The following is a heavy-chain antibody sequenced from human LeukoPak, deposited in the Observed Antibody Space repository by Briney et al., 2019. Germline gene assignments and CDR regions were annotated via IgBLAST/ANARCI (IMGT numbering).Heavy chain of an antibody. D-gene: IGHD6-13*01. J-gene: IGHJ6*03. V-gene: IGHV4-59*01. CDR3: ARTRIAAAGTLYYYYYMDV. CDR1: GGSMFSSY. CDR2: IYDTGTT. Sequence: SETLSLTCTVSGGSMFSSYWNWLRQPPGKGLEWIGYIYDTGTTKYNPSLKSRVTISLDTSKKELYLRLSSVTAADTAVYYCARTRIAAAGTLYYYYYMDVWGKGTTVTISS.